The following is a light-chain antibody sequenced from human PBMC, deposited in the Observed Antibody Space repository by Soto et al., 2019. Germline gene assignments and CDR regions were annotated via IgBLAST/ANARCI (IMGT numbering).Light chain of an antibody. CDR1: SSDVGTYNL. V-gene: IGLV2-23*01. J-gene: IGLJ1*01. Sequence: QSVLTQAASVSGSPGESITISCTRTSSDVGTYNLVTWYQQHPGRVPKLILYEGNKRPSGVSSRFSASKSGNTASLTISGLQAEDEADYFCCSYAPSRTLLFGAGTKVTVL. CDR2: EGN. CDR3: CSYAPSRTLL.